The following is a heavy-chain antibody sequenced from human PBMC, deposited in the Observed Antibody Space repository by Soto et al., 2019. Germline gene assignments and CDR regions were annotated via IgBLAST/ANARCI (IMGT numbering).Heavy chain of an antibody. Sequence: PGGSLRLSCAASGFTFSSYAMHWVRQAPGKGLEWVAVISYDGSNKYYADYVKGRFTISRDNSKNTLYLQMNSLRAEDTAVYYCARDGIAVAGAMWCFDYWGQGTLVTVSS. D-gene: IGHD6-19*01. CDR2: ISYDGSNK. V-gene: IGHV3-30-3*01. J-gene: IGHJ4*02. CDR1: GFTFSSYA. CDR3: ARDGIAVAGAMWCFDY.